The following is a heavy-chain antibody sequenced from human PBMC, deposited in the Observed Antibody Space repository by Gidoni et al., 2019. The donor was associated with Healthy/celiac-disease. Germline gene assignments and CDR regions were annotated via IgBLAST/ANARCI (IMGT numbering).Heavy chain of an antibody. CDR1: GVTFSSYG. D-gene: IGHD1-26*01. Sequence: QVQLVESGGAVVQPGRSLRVSCAASGVTFSSYGMHWVRQAPGKGLVWVAVIWYDGSNKYYADSVKGRFTISRDNSKNTLYLQMNSLRAEDTAVYYCARDFGDSGSYYVDYWGQGTLVTVSS. CDR2: IWYDGSNK. CDR3: ARDFGDSGSYYVDY. J-gene: IGHJ4*02. V-gene: IGHV3-33*01.